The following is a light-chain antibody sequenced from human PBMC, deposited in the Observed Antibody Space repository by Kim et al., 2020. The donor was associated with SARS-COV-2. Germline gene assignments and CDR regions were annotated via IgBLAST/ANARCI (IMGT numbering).Light chain of an antibody. V-gene: IGKV3-20*01. Sequence: EIVLTQSPGTLSLSPGERATLSCRASQNVGSKYLVRFQQKPGQAPRLLIYGTSTRATGIPDRFSASGSGTDFTLTISRLEPEDFAVYYCHQFDESPRTFGQGTKVDIK. CDR1: QNVGSKY. CDR2: GTS. J-gene: IGKJ1*01. CDR3: HQFDESPRT.